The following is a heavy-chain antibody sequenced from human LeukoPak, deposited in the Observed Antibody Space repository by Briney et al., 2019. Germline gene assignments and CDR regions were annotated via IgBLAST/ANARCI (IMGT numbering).Heavy chain of an antibody. V-gene: IGHV4-59*01. CDR1: GGSISSYY. J-gene: IGHJ5*02. CDR3: ARDGTIAAAGTFLGSWFDP. CDR2: IYYSGST. D-gene: IGHD6-13*01. Sequence: SETLSLTCTVSGGSISSYYWSWIRQPPGKGLEWIGYIYYSGSTNYNPSLKSRVTISVDTSKNQFSLKLSSVTAADTAVYYCARDGTIAAAGTFLGSWFDPWGQGTLVTVSS.